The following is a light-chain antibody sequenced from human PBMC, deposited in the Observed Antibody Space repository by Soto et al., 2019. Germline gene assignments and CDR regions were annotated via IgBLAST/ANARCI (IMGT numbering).Light chain of an antibody. Sequence: QSVLTQPASVSGSPGQSITISCTGTSSDIGNYDFVSWYQQVPGTAPKAMIYEVSSRPSGVSDRFSGSKSANAASLTISGLQAEDEADYYCSSFTSSNTWVFGGGTKLTVL. CDR1: SSDIGNYDF. J-gene: IGLJ3*02. CDR3: SSFTSSNTWV. V-gene: IGLV2-14*01. CDR2: EVS.